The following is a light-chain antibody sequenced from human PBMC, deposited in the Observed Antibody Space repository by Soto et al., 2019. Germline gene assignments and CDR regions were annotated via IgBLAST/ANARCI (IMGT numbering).Light chain of an antibody. CDR1: SSDVGSYNL. V-gene: IGLV2-23*01. CDR3: RSYARSSTV. CDR2: EGS. Sequence: QSALTQPASVSGSPGQSITISCTGTSSDVGSYNLDSWYQQHPGKAPKLMIYEGSKRPSGVSNRFSGSKSGNTASLTISGLQAEDEADYYCRSYARSSTVFGGGTQLTVL. J-gene: IGLJ7*01.